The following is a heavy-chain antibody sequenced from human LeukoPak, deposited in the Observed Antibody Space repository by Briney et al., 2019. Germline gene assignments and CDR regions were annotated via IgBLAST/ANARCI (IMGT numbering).Heavy chain of an antibody. Sequence: PGGSLRLSCAASGFTFRSYAMHWVRQAPGKGLEWVAVISYDGSNKYYADSVKGRFTISRDNSKNTLYRQMNSLRAEDTDVYNCARIVVITGFDYWGQGTLVTVSS. D-gene: IGHD3-22*01. J-gene: IGHJ4*02. V-gene: IGHV3-30-3*01. CDR3: ARIVVITGFDY. CDR1: GFTFRSYA. CDR2: ISYDGSNK.